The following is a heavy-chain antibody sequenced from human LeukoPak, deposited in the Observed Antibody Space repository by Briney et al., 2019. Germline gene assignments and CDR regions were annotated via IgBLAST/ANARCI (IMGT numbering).Heavy chain of an antibody. V-gene: IGHV4-30-4*01. D-gene: IGHD4-17*01. J-gene: IGHJ4*02. CDR3: ARDVREVTTFDY. CDR2: IYYGGST. CDR1: GGSISSGDYY. Sequence: PSQTLSLTCTVSGGSISSGDYYWSWIRQPPGKGLEWIGYIYYGGSTYYNPSLKSRVTISVDTSKNQFSLKLSSVTAADTAVYYCARDVREVTTFDYWGQGTLVTVSS.